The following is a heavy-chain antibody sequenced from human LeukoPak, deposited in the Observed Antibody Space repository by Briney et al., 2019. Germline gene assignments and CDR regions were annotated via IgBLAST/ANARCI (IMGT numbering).Heavy chain of an antibody. D-gene: IGHD6-19*01. V-gene: IGHV3-23*01. Sequence: PGGSLRVSCAASGFTFSSYAMSWVRQAPGKGLEWVSAISGSGGSTYYADSVKGRFTISRDNSKNTLYLQMNSLRAEDTAVYYCAKDRVEQQWLSPGYYFDYWGQGTLVTVSS. CDR3: AKDRVEQQWLSPGYYFDY. CDR2: ISGSGGST. J-gene: IGHJ4*02. CDR1: GFTFSSYA.